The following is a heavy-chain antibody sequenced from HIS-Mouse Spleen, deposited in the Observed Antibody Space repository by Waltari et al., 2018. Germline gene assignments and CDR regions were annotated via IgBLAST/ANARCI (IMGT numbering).Heavy chain of an antibody. Sequence: EVQLVESGGGLVQPGRSLRLSCAASGFTFDDYAMHWVRQAPGKGLGWVSGISWNSGSIGYAESVKGRFTISRDNAKNSLYLQMNSLRAEDTALYYCAKDINYGSGSYYYFDYWGQGTLVTVSS. D-gene: IGHD3-10*01. CDR3: AKDINYGSGSYYYFDY. V-gene: IGHV3-9*01. CDR2: ISWNSGSI. J-gene: IGHJ4*02. CDR1: GFTFDDYA.